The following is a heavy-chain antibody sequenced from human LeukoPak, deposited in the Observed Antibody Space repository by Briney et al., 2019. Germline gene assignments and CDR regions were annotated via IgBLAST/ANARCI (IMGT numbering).Heavy chain of an antibody. CDR2: IEQDGSKT. CDR3: AREIQSLEPDYYDYYYMDV. CDR1: GFTFNKYR. V-gene: IGHV3-7*01. J-gene: IGHJ6*03. D-gene: IGHD5-18*01. Sequence: PGGSLRLSCAASGFTFNKYRMNWVRQAPGKGLEWVANIEQDGSKTYYVDSAKGRFTISRDNAKNSLYLQMNSLRVEDTAVYYCAREIQSLEPDYYDYYYMDVWGKGTMVTVSS.